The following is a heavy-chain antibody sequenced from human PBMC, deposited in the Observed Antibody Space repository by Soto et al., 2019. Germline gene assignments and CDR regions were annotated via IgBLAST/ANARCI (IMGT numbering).Heavy chain of an antibody. V-gene: IGHV4-31*03. CDR1: GGSISSGGYY. CDR2: IYYSGST. Sequence: SETLSLTCTVSGGSISSGGYYWSWIRQHPGKGLEWIGYIYYSGSTYYNPSLKSRVTISVDTSKNQFSLKLSSVTAADTAVYYCASVIFSLMDVWGQGTTVTVSS. J-gene: IGHJ6*02. D-gene: IGHD3-10*01. CDR3: ASVIFSLMDV.